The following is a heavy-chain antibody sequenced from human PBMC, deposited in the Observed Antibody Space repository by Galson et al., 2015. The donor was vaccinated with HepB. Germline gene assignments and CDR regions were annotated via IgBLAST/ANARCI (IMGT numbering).Heavy chain of an antibody. CDR2: IYPGDSDT. V-gene: IGHV5-51*01. Sequence: QSGAEVKKPGESLKISCKGSGYSFTSYWIGWVRQMPGKGLEWMGIIYPGDSDTRYSPSFQGQVTISADKSISTAYLQWSSLKASDTAMYYCARHSKEAYSSGWYSWFDPWGQGTLVTVSS. D-gene: IGHD6-19*01. CDR1: GYSFTSYW. J-gene: IGHJ5*02. CDR3: ARHSKEAYSSGWYSWFDP.